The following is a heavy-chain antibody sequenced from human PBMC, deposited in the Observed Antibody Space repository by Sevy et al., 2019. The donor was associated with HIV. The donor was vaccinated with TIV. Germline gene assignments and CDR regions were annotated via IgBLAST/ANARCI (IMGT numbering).Heavy chain of an antibody. CDR2: IWYDGSKK. V-gene: IGHV3-33*01. CDR1: GFSFSTYG. Sequence: GGSLRLSCATSGFSFSTYGMHWVRQAPGKGLEWVAGIWYDGSKKQYADSVKGRFTISRDNSKNTMYLQMNSLRVEDTALVYCARERDENSSGWSVPFDNWGQGTLVTVSS. CDR3: ARERDENSSGWSVPFDN. D-gene: IGHD6-19*01. J-gene: IGHJ4*02.